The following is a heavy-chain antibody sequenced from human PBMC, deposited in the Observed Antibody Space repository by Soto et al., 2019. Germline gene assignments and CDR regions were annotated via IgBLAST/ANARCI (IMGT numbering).Heavy chain of an antibody. CDR3: ANNAWGVMLYYYGMDV. CDR1: GFTFSSYA. V-gene: IGHV3-30-3*01. Sequence: QVQLVESGGGVVQPGRSLRLSCAASGFTFSSYAMHWVRQAPGKGLEWVAVISYDGSNKYYADSVKGRFTISRDNSKNTLYLQMNSLRAEDTAVYYCANNAWGVMLYYYGMDVWGQGTTVTVS. D-gene: IGHD3-16*01. CDR2: ISYDGSNK. J-gene: IGHJ6*02.